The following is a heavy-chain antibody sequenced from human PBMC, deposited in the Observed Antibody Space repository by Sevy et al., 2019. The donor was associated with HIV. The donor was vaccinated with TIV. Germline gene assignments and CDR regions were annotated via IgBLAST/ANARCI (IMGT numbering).Heavy chain of an antibody. D-gene: IGHD3-3*01. CDR3: ARGLPLTYYDFWSGPQLDAFDI. V-gene: IGHV1-8*01. CDR1: GYTFTSYD. Sequence: ASVKVSCKASGYTFTSYDINWVRQATGQGLEWMGWMNPNSGNTGYAQKFQGRVTMTRNTSISTAYMELSSLRSEDTAVYCCARGLPLTYYDFWSGPQLDAFDIWGQGTMVTVSS. CDR2: MNPNSGNT. J-gene: IGHJ3*02.